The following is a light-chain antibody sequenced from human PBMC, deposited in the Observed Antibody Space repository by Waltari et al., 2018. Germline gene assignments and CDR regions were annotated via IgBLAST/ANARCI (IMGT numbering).Light chain of an antibody. CDR2: DVS. J-gene: IGLJ3*02. CDR3: SSFTSSSTWV. V-gene: IGLV2-14*01. Sequence: QSALTQPASVSGSPGQSITISCTGTTSDVGVYNYVSWYQPHPGKAPKLMIYDVSNRPSGVSNRFSGSKSGNTASLTISGLQAEDEADYYCSSFTSSSTWVFGGGTKLTVL. CDR1: TSDVGVYNY.